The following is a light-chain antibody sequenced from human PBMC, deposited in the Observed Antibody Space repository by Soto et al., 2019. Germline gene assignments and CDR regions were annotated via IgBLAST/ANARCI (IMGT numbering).Light chain of an antibody. CDR2: DVS. V-gene: IGLV2-14*01. Sequence: QSALTQPASVSGSPGQSITMSCTGASGDVGAYNYVSWYQQHPGKAPKLMIYDVSDRPSGVSNRFSGSKSGNTASLTISGLQPEDEADYYCSSYTSSRTVIFGGGTKVTVL. CDR1: SGDVGAYNY. J-gene: IGLJ2*01. CDR3: SSYTSSRTVI.